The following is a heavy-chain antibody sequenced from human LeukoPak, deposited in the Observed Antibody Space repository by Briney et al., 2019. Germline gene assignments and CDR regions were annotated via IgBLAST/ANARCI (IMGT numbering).Heavy chain of an antibody. V-gene: IGHV3-7*01. CDR2: IKQDESEK. D-gene: IGHD1-1*01. CDR3: ARDKIEGPTKLDY. J-gene: IGHJ4*02. CDR1: GFTFSSYW. Sequence: GGSLRLSCAASGFTFSSYWMSWVRQAPGTGLEWVANIKQDESEKYYVDSLKGRFTISRDNAKNSLYLQMNSLRAEDTAVYYCARDKIEGPTKLDYWGQGILVTVSS.